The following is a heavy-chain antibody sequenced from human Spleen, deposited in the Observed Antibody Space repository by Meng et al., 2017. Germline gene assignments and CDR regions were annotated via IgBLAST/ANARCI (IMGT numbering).Heavy chain of an antibody. J-gene: IGHJ4*02. CDR1: GYSISSGYY. D-gene: IGHD5-24*01. V-gene: IGHV4-38-2*02. Sequence: SETLSLTCTVSGYSISSGYYWGWIRQPPGKGLEWIGYIYYSGSTNYNPSLKSRVSISVDTSKNQFSLKLSSVTAADTAVYYCARAQLATTPLFDYWGQGTLVTVSS. CDR3: ARAQLATTPLFDY. CDR2: IYYSGST.